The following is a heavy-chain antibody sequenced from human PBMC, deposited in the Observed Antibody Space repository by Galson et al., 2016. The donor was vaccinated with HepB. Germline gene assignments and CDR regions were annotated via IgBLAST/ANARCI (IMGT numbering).Heavy chain of an antibody. Sequence: QSGAEVKKPGESLKISCKGSGYSFSSFWIGWVRQMPGKALEWMGIIYPDDSDTRYSPSFQGQVTISADKSISTTYLQWSSLKASDTAMYYCAGRLSMGWGAYDIWGQGTVVTVSS. J-gene: IGHJ3*02. CDR3: AGRLSMGWGAYDI. V-gene: IGHV5-51*01. CDR1: GYSFSSFW. D-gene: IGHD3-16*01. CDR2: IYPDDSDT.